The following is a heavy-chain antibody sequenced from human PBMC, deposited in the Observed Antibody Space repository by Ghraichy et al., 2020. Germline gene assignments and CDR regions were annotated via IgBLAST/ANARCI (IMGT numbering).Heavy chain of an antibody. CDR2: IRDKSIGETT. D-gene: IGHD3-22*01. V-gene: IGHV3-15*01. CDR1: GFTFNNAW. Sequence: GGSLRLSCAASGFTFNNAWMNWVRQAPGKGLEWVAQIRDKSIGETTDYAAPVKGRFAISREESKNTLYLQMNRLKTEDTVVYYGTALYYYFDSTDYRGQGTLVTVSS. CDR3: TALYYYFDSTDY. J-gene: IGHJ4*02.